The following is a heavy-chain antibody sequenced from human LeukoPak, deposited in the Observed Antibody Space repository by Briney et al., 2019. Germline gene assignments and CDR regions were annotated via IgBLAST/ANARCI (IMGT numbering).Heavy chain of an antibody. V-gene: IGHV1-46*01. Sequence: ASVKVSCKTSGYTFTSYYMSWVRQAPGQGLEWMGIISPSGGRTSYAQKFQGRVTMTRDTSTSTVYMELSSLRSEDTAVYYCARVSCSGGSCYSIDFWGQGTLVTVSS. CDR1: GYTFTSYY. CDR3: ARVSCSGGSCYSIDF. J-gene: IGHJ4*02. D-gene: IGHD2-15*01. CDR2: ISPSGGRT.